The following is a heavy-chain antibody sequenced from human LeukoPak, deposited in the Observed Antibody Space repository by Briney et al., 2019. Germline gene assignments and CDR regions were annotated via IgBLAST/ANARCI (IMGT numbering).Heavy chain of an antibody. J-gene: IGHJ6*02. D-gene: IGHD1/OR15-1a*01. CDR2: MNPSSGNT. Sequence: ASVKVSCKASGYTFTSYGINWVRQATGQGLEWMGWMNPSSGNTGYAQKFQGRVTMTRNTSISTAYMELSSLRSEDTAVYYCARWHNRDYYYGMDVWGQGTTVTVSS. CDR1: GYTFTSYG. V-gene: IGHV1-8*01. CDR3: ARWHNRDYYYGMDV.